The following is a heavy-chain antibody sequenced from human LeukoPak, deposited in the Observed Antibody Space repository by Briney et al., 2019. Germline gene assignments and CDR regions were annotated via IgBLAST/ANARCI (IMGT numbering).Heavy chain of an antibody. CDR2: INHSGST. Sequence: PSETLSLTRAVYGGSFSGYYWSWIRQPPGKGLEWIGEINHSGSTNYNPSLKSRVTISVDTFKNQFSLKLSSVTAADTAVYYCARGRWGWLQLPPFDYWGQGTLVTVSS. J-gene: IGHJ4*02. CDR3: ARGRWGWLQLPPFDY. D-gene: IGHD5-24*01. V-gene: IGHV4-34*01. CDR1: GGSFSGYY.